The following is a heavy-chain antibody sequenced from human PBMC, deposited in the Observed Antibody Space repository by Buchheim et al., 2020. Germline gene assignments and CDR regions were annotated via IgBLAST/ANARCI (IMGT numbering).Heavy chain of an antibody. J-gene: IGHJ6*03. V-gene: IGHV3-48*01. CDR1: GFTFSSYS. D-gene: IGHD3-3*01. CDR3: ARGPGYDFWSGAYYYMDV. Sequence: EVQLVESGGGLVQPGGSLRLSCAASGFTFSSYSMNWVRQAPGKGLEWVSYISSSSSTIYYADSVKGRFTISRDNAKNSLSLQMNSLRAEDTAVYYCARGPGYDFWSGAYYYMDVWGKGTT. CDR2: ISSSSSTI.